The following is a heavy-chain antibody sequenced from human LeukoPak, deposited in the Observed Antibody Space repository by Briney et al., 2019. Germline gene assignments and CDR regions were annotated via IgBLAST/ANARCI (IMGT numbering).Heavy chain of an antibody. J-gene: IGHJ5*02. D-gene: IGHD2-2*01. V-gene: IGHV3-30*02. CDR3: AKDLDIVVVPAARSWFDP. CDR1: GFSFTNFW. CDR2: IRYDGSNK. Sequence: PGGSLRLSCAVSGFSFTNFWMSWVRQAPGKGLEWVAFIRYDGSNKYYADSVKGRFTISRDNSKNTLYLQMNSLRAEDTAVYYCAKDLDIVVVPAARSWFDPWGQGTLVTVSS.